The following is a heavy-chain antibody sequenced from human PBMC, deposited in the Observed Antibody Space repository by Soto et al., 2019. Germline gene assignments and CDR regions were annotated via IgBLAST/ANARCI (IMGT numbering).Heavy chain of an antibody. V-gene: IGHV4-59*01. Sequence: SETLSLTCTVSGGSISSYYWSWIRQPPGKGLEWIGYIYYSGSTNYNPSLKSRVTISVDTSKNQFSLKLSSVTAADTAVYYCARRAMVTKYYSGMDVWGQGTTVTVSS. CDR3: ARRAMVTKYYSGMDV. CDR1: GGSISSYY. D-gene: IGHD5-18*01. J-gene: IGHJ6*02. CDR2: IYYSGST.